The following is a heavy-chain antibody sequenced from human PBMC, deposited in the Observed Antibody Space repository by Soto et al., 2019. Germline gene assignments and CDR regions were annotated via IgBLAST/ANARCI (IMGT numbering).Heavy chain of an antibody. CDR2: IDPSDSYT. D-gene: IGHD3-3*01. V-gene: IGHV5-10-1*01. CDR1: GYSFSSYW. Sequence: GETLKISCKGSGYSFSSYWITWVRQMPGKGLEWMGRIDPSDSYTNYSPSFQGHVTISADKSISTAYLQWSSLKASDTAMYYCARQAIFGVIIIAFDIWGQGTMVTVSS. CDR3: ARQAIFGVIIIAFDI. J-gene: IGHJ3*02.